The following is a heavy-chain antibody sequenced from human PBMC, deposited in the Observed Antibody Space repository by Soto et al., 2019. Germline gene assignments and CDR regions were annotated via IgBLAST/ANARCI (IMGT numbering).Heavy chain of an antibody. D-gene: IGHD3-10*01. Sequence: EVQLVESGGGLIQPGGSLRLSCTTSGFTVSSSHMTWVRQAPGKGLEWVSVIYSGGSSYYAVSVQGRFTISRDNSKNTVYLQMNSLRGEDTAMYYCARLGPYGSESYSFRYNWFDPWGQGTQVTVSS. CDR2: IYSGGSS. J-gene: IGHJ5*02. CDR3: ARLGPYGSESYSFRYNWFDP. CDR1: GFTVSSSH. V-gene: IGHV3-53*01.